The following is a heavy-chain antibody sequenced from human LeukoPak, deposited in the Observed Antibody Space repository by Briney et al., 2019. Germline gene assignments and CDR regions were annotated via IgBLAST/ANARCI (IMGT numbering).Heavy chain of an antibody. J-gene: IGHJ6*02. Sequence: GESLKISCKVSGYRFTDYWIGWVRQMPGKGLEWMGIIYPGDSDTRYSPSFQGQVIISADKSINTAHLQWSSLKASDTAMYYCARGAAGTIPDYYYFGMDVWGQGTTVTVSS. CDR1: GYRFTDYW. D-gene: IGHD1-7*01. CDR2: IYPGDSDT. V-gene: IGHV5-51*01. CDR3: ARGAAGTIPDYYYFGMDV.